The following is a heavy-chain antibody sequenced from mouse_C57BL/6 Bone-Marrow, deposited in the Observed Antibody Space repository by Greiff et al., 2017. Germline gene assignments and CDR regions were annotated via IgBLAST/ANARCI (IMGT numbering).Heavy chain of an antibody. V-gene: IGHV5-17*01. CDR3: ARGNFDY. Sequence: EVKLEESGGGLVKPGGSLKLSCAASGFTFSDYGMHWVRQAPEKGLEWVAYISSGSSTIYYADTVKGRFPSSRDNAKNTLFLQMTSRRSEDTAMYYCARGNFDYWGQGTTLTVSS. CDR1: GFTFSDYG. J-gene: IGHJ2*01. CDR2: ISSGSSTI.